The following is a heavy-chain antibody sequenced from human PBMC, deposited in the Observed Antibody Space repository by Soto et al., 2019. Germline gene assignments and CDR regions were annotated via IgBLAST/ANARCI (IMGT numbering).Heavy chain of an antibody. CDR1: GFSFSHFA. D-gene: IGHD1-26*01. V-gene: IGHV3-23*01. Sequence: GGSLRLSCAASGFSFSHFAMSWVRQAPGKGPEWVSAISGGGDTTYYADSVQGRFTISRDXSKNTLYLQMNSLRAEDTALYYCAKIKVGLDYWGQGTMVTVSS. CDR3: AKIKVGLDY. CDR2: ISGGGDTT. J-gene: IGHJ4*02.